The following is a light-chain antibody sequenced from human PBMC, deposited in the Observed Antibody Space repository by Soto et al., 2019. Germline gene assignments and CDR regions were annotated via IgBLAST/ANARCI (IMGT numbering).Light chain of an antibody. CDR1: QSVGNN. CDR3: QPHANWPLT. V-gene: IGKV3-11*01. Sequence: EIVLTQSPATLSLSPGERATLSCRASQSVGNNLAWYQQKPGQAPGLLIYEASTRATGIPARFSGSGSGTDFTLTISSLEPEDFAVYYCQPHANWPLTFGGGTKV. J-gene: IGKJ4*01. CDR2: EAS.